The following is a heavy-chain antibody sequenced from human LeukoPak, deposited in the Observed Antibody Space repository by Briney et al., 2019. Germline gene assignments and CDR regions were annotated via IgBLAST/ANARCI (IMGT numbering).Heavy chain of an antibody. J-gene: IGHJ5*02. CDR3: AKARYFDRLLAPVDNWFDP. Sequence: GGSLRLSCAASGFTFSSYGMSWVRQAPGKGLEWVSAISGSGGSTYYADSVKGRFTISRDNSKNTLYLQMNSLRAEDTAVYYCAKARYFDRLLAPVDNWFDPWGQGTLVTVSS. D-gene: IGHD3-9*01. CDR1: GFTFSSYG. V-gene: IGHV3-23*01. CDR2: ISGSGGST.